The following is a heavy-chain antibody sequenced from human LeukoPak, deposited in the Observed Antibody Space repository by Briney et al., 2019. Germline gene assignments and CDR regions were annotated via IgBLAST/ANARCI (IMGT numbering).Heavy chain of an antibody. V-gene: IGHV3-9*01. J-gene: IGHJ3*02. CDR1: GFTFDDYA. Sequence: TGGSLRLSCAASGFTFDDYAMHWVRQAPGKGLEWVSSISWNSGNIGYADSVKGRFTISRDNAKNSLYLQMNSLRAEDTALYYCAKSTDKWNYEDAFHIWGQGTMVTVSS. CDR2: ISWNSGNI. CDR3: AKSTDKWNYEDAFHI. D-gene: IGHD1-7*01.